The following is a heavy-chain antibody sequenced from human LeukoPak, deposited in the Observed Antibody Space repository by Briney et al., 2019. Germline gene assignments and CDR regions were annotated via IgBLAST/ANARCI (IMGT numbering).Heavy chain of an antibody. CDR1: GYSFTSYW. CDR3: ARHYYGSGSLAWTFDI. J-gene: IGHJ3*02. CDR2: IYPGDSDT. V-gene: IGHV5-51*01. Sequence: GESLKISCKGSGYSFTSYWIGWVRQMPGKGLEWMGIIYPGDSDTRYSPSFQGQVTISADKSISTAYLQWSSLKASDTAMYYCARHYYGSGSLAWTFDIWGQGTMVTVSS. D-gene: IGHD3-10*01.